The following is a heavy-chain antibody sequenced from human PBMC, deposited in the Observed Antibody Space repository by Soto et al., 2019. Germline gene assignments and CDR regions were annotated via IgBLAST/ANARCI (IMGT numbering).Heavy chain of an antibody. J-gene: IGHJ6*02. Sequence: GXSVKXSCKSSGCTFAIYTVTWVRQAPGQDLEWMGRITXLLETXNYAHDFQGRXXITADTSXXKVYMELSSLRSEETAIYYCARGGVGAAGGMDVWGQGTTVTVSS. CDR3: ARGGVGAAGGMDV. D-gene: IGHD1-26*01. CDR2: ITXLLETX. V-gene: IGHV1-69*08. CDR1: GCTFAIYT.